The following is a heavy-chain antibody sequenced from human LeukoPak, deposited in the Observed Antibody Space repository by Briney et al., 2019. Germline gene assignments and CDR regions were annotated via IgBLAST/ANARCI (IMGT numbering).Heavy chain of an antibody. J-gene: IGHJ4*02. CDR3: ARAISVKLWFGEHQPYYFGY. D-gene: IGHD3-10*01. CDR2: IKQDGSEK. CDR1: GFTFSSYW. V-gene: IGHV3-7*01. Sequence: GGSLRLSCAASGFTFSSYWMSWVRQAPGKGLEWVANIKQDGSEKYYVDSVKGRFTISRDNAKNSLYLQMNSLRAEDTAVYYCARAISVKLWFGEHQPYYFGYWGQGTLVTVSS.